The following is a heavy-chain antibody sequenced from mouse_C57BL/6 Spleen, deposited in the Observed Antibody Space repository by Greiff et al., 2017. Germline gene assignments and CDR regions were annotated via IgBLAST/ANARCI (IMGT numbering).Heavy chain of an antibody. J-gene: IGHJ1*03. CDR2: ISNGGGST. D-gene: IGHD1-1*01. Sequence: EVKLVESGGGLVQPGGSLKLSCAASGFTFSDYYMYWVRQTPEKRLEWVAYISNGGGSTYYPDTVKGRFTISRDNAKNTLYLQMSRLKSEDTAMYYCARRGSYYYGSSYWYFDVWGTGTTVTVSS. CDR1: GFTFSDYY. CDR3: ARRGSYYYGSSYWYFDV. V-gene: IGHV5-12*01.